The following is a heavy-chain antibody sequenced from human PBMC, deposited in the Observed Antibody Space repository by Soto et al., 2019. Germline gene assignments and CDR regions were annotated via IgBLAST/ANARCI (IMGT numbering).Heavy chain of an antibody. V-gene: IGHV1-18*01. CDR2: ISAYNGNT. CDR1: GYTFTSYG. Sequence: ASVKVSCKASGYTFTSYGISWVRQAPGQGLEWTGWISAYNGNTNYAQKLQGRVTMTTDTSTSTAYMELRSLRSDDTAVYYCARDLFAYDYVWGSYLPGYYYGMDVWGQGTTVTVSS. D-gene: IGHD3-16*02. CDR3: ARDLFAYDYVWGSYLPGYYYGMDV. J-gene: IGHJ6*02.